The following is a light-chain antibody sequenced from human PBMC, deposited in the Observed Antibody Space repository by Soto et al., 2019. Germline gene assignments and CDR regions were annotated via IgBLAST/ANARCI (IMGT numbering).Light chain of an antibody. CDR1: QSVSSN. CDR3: QQYNDWPPIN. J-gene: IGKJ5*01. Sequence: EIVMTQSPATLSVSLGEIATLSCRASQSVSSNLAWYQQKPGQAPRLLIYGASTRATGIPARFSGSGSGTEFTLTISSLQSEDFAVYYCQQYNDWPPINFGQGTRLEIK. V-gene: IGKV3-15*01. CDR2: GAS.